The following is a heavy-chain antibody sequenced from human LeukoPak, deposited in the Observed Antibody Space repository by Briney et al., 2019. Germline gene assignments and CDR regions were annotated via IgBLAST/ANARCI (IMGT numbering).Heavy chain of an antibody. D-gene: IGHD5-18*01. CDR2: ISYDGSNK. Sequence: GGSLRLSCAASGFTLSSYGMHWVRQAPGKGLEWVAVISYDGSNKYYADSVKGRFTISRDNSKNTLYLQMNSLRAEDTAVYYCAKGDYSYGFSYYYGMDVWGQGTTVTVSS. CDR1: GFTLSSYG. CDR3: AKGDYSYGFSYYYGMDV. V-gene: IGHV3-30*18. J-gene: IGHJ6*02.